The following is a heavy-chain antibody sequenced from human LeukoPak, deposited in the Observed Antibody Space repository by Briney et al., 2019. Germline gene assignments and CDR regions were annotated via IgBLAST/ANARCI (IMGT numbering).Heavy chain of an antibody. CDR3: ARVSGYSGTWYVDY. V-gene: IGHV3-33*01. J-gene: IGHJ4*02. Sequence: GGSLRLSCVASGFTFKSYGMHWVRQAPGKGLEWVAIIWYDGSNKYYADFVKGRFTTSRDNSKNTLYLQMNSLRADDTAVYYCARVSGYSGTWYVDYWGQGTLVTVSS. CDR1: GFTFKSYG. D-gene: IGHD6-13*01. CDR2: IWYDGSNK.